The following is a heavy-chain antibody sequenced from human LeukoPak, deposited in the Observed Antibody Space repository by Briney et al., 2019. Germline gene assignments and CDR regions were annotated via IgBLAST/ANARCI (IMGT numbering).Heavy chain of an antibody. D-gene: IGHD6-13*01. J-gene: IGHJ4*02. V-gene: IGHV4-59*01. CDR2: IYYSGST. CDR3: ARAAGPLAAPDF. CDR1: GGSISSYY. Sequence: SETLSLTCTVSGGSISSYYWSWFRQPPRKGLEWIGYIYYSGSTNYNPSLKSRVTISVDTSKNQFSLKLSSVTAADTAVYYCARAAGPLAAPDFWGQGTPVTVSS.